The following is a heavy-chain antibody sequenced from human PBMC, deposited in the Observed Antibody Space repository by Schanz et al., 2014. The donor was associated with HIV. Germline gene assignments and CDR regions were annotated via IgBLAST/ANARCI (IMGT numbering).Heavy chain of an antibody. CDR1: GFTFSNYA. Sequence: EVQLLESGGGLVQPGGSLRLSCAASGFTFSNYAMIWVRQAPGKGLEWVSGISGGGGSTYYTDSVKGRFTISRDNSKSTLYLQLSSLRADDTAIYYCVGHGSSSSWGLGTLVTVSS. CDR2: ISGGGGST. D-gene: IGHD6-6*01. V-gene: IGHV3-23*01. CDR3: VGHGSSSS. J-gene: IGHJ5*02.